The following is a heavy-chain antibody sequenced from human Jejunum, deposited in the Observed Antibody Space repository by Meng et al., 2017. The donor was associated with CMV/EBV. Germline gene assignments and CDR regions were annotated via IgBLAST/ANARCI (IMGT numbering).Heavy chain of an antibody. D-gene: IGHD1-14*01. CDR2: INTDGTYR. J-gene: IGHJ4*01. CDR1: GFSCSTHD. V-gene: IGHV3-74*01. CDR3: ARENNGPEEY. Sequence: EVQLLESGGGLVQPGGSLRLSCAASGFSCSTHDMSWVRQAPGRGLVWVSRINTDGTYRKYADSVEGRYTISRDNAKNTLYLEMNSLRAEDTGVYYCARENNGPEEYWGQGTLVTVSS.